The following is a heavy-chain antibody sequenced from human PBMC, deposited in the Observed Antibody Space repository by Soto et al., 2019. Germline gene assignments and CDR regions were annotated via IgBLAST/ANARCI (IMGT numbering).Heavy chain of an antibody. CDR2: IYYSGST. CDR1: GGSVSSGSYY. D-gene: IGHD3-22*01. J-gene: IGHJ4*02. Sequence: QVQLQESGPGLVKPSETLSLTCTVSGGSVSSGSYYWSWFRQPPGKGLEWIGYIYYSGSTNYNPSLKSRVTISVDTSKNQFSLKLSSVTAADTAVYYCATGGGYYYDSSGYSTPPDYWGQGTLVTVSS. V-gene: IGHV4-61*01. CDR3: ATGGGYYYDSSGYSTPPDY.